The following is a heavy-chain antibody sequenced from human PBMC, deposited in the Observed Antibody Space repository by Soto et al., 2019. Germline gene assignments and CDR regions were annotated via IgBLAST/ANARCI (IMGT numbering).Heavy chain of an antibody. D-gene: IGHD3-22*01. CDR3: ARPYYDSSGYYYYFDY. V-gene: IGHV3-21*04. CDR1: GFTFRVHA. CDR2: IGSTET. Sequence: LRLSCAASGFTFRVHAMTWVRQAPGKGLEWVSTIGSTETFYAASVKGRFTISRDDSKISLYLQMNSLKTEDTAVYYCARPYYDSSGYYYYFDYWGQGTLVTVSS. J-gene: IGHJ4*02.